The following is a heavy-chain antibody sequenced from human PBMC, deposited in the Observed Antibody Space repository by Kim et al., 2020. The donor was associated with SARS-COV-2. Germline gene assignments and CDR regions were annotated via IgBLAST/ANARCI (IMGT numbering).Heavy chain of an antibody. CDR1: GGSFSGYY. J-gene: IGHJ4*02. V-gene: IGHV4-34*01. Sequence: SETLSLTCAVYGGSFSGYYWSWIRQPPGKGLEWIGEINHSGSTNYNPSLKSRVTISVDTSKNQFSLKLSSVTAADTAVYYCARGSGYYFDYWGQGTLVTVSS. CDR2: INHSGST. D-gene: IGHD3-22*01. CDR3: ARGSGYYFDY.